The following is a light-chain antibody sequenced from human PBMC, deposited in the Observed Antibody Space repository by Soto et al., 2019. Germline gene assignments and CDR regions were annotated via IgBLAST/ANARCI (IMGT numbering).Light chain of an antibody. CDR1: QSISHF. Sequence: DIQMTQSPPSLSASVGDKVTITCRPSQSISHFLNWYQQKPGKAPKLLIYTASSLQSGVPSRFSGSGSGTHFTLTVSSLQPEDSATYFCQQRYTPPHTFGQGTKLGIK. CDR3: QQRYTPPHT. J-gene: IGKJ2*01. CDR2: TAS. V-gene: IGKV1-39*01.